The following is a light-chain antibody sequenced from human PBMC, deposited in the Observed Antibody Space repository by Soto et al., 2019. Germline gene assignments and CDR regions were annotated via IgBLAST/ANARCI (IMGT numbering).Light chain of an antibody. Sequence: QSVLTQPPSVSGAPGQGVTISCTGSSSNIGAGYDVHWYQQLPGAAPKLLIFGNDNRPSGVPDRFSGSRSGTSASLAITGLQAEDEADYYCQSYDRSLSGSVFGAGTKATVL. CDR2: GND. CDR1: SSNIGAGYD. CDR3: QSYDRSLSGSV. V-gene: IGLV1-40*01. J-gene: IGLJ1*01.